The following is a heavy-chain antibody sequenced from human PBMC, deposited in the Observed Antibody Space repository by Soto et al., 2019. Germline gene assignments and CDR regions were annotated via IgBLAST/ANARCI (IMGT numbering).Heavy chain of an antibody. Sequence: GGSLRLSCAASGFTFSSYGMHWVRQAPGKGLEWVAVIWYDGSNKYYADSVKGRFTISRDNSKNTLYLQMNSLRAEDTAVYYCARDPKTMTTVTTGGGYAFDIWGQGTMVTVSS. CDR2: IWYDGSNK. CDR1: GFTFSSYG. D-gene: IGHD4-17*01. CDR3: ARDPKTMTTVTTGGGYAFDI. V-gene: IGHV3-33*01. J-gene: IGHJ3*02.